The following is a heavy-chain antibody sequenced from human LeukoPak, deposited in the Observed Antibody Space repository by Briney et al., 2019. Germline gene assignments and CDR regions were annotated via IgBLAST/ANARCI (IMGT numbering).Heavy chain of an antibody. D-gene: IGHD4-17*01. CDR2: ISSGSSTI. V-gene: IGHV3-48*01. Sequence: GGSLRLSCAASGFTFSSYSMNWVRQAPGKGLEWVSYISSGSSTIYYADSVNGRLTISRDNAKDSLYLQMNSLRADETAVYYCARDRGYGEYDLKRILDYWGQGTLVTVSS. CDR1: GFTFSSYS. J-gene: IGHJ4*02. CDR3: ARDRGYGEYDLKRILDY.